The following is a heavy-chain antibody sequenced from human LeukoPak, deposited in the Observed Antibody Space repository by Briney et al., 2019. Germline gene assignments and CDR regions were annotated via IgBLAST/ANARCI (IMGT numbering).Heavy chain of an antibody. Sequence: GGSLRLSCAASGFTFSSYSMNWVRQAPGKGLEWVSSISSSSSYIYYADSVKGRFTISRDNAKNSLYLQMNSLRAEDTAVYYCARVQVVVPSVFDYFDYWGQGTLVTVSS. CDR1: GFTFSSYS. V-gene: IGHV3-21*01. D-gene: IGHD2-2*01. J-gene: IGHJ4*02. CDR3: ARVQVVVPSVFDYFDY. CDR2: ISSSSSYI.